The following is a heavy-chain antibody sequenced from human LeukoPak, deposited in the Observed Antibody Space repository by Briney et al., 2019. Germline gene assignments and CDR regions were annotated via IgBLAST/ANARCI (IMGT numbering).Heavy chain of an antibody. D-gene: IGHD3-3*01. CDR2: IYYSGST. Sequence: SETLSLTCTVSGGSISSYYWSWIRQPPGKGLEWIGYIYYSGSTNYNPSLKSRVTISVDTSKNQFSLKLSSVTAADTAVYYCASGSVGYDFWSGYYLYYYYMDVWGKGTTVTVSS. CDR1: GGSISSYY. V-gene: IGHV4-59*01. CDR3: ASGSVGYDFWSGYYLYYYYMDV. J-gene: IGHJ6*03.